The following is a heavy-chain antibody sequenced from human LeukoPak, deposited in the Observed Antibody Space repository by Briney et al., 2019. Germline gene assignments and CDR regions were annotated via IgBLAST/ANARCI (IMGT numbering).Heavy chain of an antibody. Sequence: PSETLSLTCTVSGVSISSYYWSWIRQPPGRGLEWIGYLYYSGSTNYNPSLKSRVTISVDTSKNQFSLKLSSVTAADTAVYYCARVLYLGYPNYYMDVWGKGTTVTVSS. CDR1: GVSISSYY. J-gene: IGHJ6*03. D-gene: IGHD3-16*02. V-gene: IGHV4-59*01. CDR2: LYYSGST. CDR3: ARVLYLGYPNYYMDV.